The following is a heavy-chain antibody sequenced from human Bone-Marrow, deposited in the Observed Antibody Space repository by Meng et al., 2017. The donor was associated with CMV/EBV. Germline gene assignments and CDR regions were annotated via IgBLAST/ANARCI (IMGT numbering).Heavy chain of an antibody. V-gene: IGHV1-46*01. CDR1: GYSFTSYW. CDR2: INPSGGST. J-gene: IGHJ4*02. Sequence: GESLKISCKGSGYSFTSYWIGWVRQMPGKGLEWMGIINPSGGSTSYAQKFQGRVTMTRDTSTSTVYMELSSLRSEDTAVYYCARDQSLGYYYGSGSSILYWGQGTLVTGSS. D-gene: IGHD3-10*01. CDR3: ARDQSLGYYYGSGSSILY.